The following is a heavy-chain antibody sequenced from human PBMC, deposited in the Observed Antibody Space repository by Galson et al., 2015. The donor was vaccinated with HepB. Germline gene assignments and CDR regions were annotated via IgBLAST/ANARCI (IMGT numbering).Heavy chain of an antibody. CDR1: GFTFSSYG. V-gene: IGHV3-30*03. J-gene: IGHJ2*01. CDR3: ARDIRVWDSSGYYYWYFDL. Sequence: SLRLSCAASGFTFSSYGMHWVRQAPGKGLEWVAVISYDGSNKYYADSVKGRFTISRDNSKNTLYLQMNSLRAEDTAVYYCARDIRVWDSSGYYYWYFDLWGRGTLVTVSS. CDR2: ISYDGSNK. D-gene: IGHD3-22*01.